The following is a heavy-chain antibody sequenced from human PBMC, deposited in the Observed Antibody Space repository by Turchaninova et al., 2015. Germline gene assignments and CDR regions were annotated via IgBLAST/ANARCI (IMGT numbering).Heavy chain of an antibody. V-gene: IGHV4-34*01. CDR3: ARTGTYSSSWTTDY. Sequence: QVQLQQWGAGLLKPSETLSLTCAVYGGSFSGYYWSWIRQPPGKGLEWIGEINHSGSTNYNPSLKSRVTISVDTSKNQFSLKLSSVTAADTAVYYCARTGTYSSSWTTDYWGQGTLVTVSS. CDR1: GGSFSGYY. J-gene: IGHJ4*02. D-gene: IGHD6-13*01. CDR2: INHSGST.